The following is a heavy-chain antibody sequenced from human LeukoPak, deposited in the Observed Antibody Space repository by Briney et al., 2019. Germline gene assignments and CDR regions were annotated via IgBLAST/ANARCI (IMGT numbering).Heavy chain of an antibody. CDR1: GYSISSGYY. V-gene: IGHV4-38-2*02. Sequence: SETLSLTCTVSGYSISSGYYWGWIRQPPGKGLEWIGSIYHSGSTYYNPSLKGRVTISVDTSKNQFSLKLSSVTAADTAVYYCARTPSRYDSSGYYPVDFDYWGQGTLVTVSS. CDR2: IYHSGST. CDR3: ARTPSRYDSSGYYPVDFDY. D-gene: IGHD3-22*01. J-gene: IGHJ4*02.